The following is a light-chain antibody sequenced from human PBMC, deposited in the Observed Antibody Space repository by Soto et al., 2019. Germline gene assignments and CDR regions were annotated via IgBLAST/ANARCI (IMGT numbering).Light chain of an antibody. CDR3: QSYDSSLSGWV. V-gene: IGLV1-40*01. CDR2: GNS. Sequence: QSVLTQPPSVSGAPGQRVTISCTGSSSNIGAGYDVKWYQQLPGTAPKLLIYGNSNRPSGVPDRFSGSKSGTSASLAITGLQADDEADYYCQSYDSSLSGWVFGGGTKVTVL. J-gene: IGLJ3*02. CDR1: SSNIGAGYD.